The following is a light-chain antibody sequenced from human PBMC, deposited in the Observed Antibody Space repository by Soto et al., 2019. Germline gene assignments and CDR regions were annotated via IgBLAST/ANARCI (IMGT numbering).Light chain of an antibody. V-gene: IGKV3-20*01. CDR3: QQYSTAPPIT. CDR1: QSVSSN. Sequence: EIVMTQPPATLSVSPGERATLSCRSSQSVSSNLAWYQQKPGQAPRLLIYGASSRATGIPDRFSGSGSGTDFTLTISRLEPEDFAVYYCQQYSTAPPITFGQGTRLEIK. J-gene: IGKJ5*01. CDR2: GAS.